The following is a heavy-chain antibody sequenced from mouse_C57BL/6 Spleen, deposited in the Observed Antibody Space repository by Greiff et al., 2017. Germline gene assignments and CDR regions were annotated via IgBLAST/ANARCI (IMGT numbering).Heavy chain of an antibody. CDR1: GYTFTSYA. J-gene: IGHJ2*01. Sequence: VKLMESGPELVKPGASVKLSCKASGYTFTSYAINWVKQRPGQGLEWIGWIYPRDGSTKYNEKFKGKATLTVDTSSSTAYMELHSLTSEDSAVYFCARSVYFDYWGQGTTLTVTS. V-gene: IGHV1-85*01. CDR2: IYPRDGST. CDR3: ARSVYFDY.